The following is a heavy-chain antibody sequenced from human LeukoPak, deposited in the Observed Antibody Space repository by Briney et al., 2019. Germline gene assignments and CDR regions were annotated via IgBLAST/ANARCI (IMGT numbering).Heavy chain of an antibody. CDR2: MYQTGSS. CDR1: GGSISSHY. V-gene: IGHV4-59*11. Sequence: PSETLSLTCTVSGGSISSHYWSWIRQPPGKGLEWIGSMYQTGSSYHSPSLKSRVTISLDTSKNQISLKLTFVTAADTAFYFCARENVVAQGTFDYWGQGALVTVSS. D-gene: IGHD2-21*01. J-gene: IGHJ4*02. CDR3: ARENVVAQGTFDY.